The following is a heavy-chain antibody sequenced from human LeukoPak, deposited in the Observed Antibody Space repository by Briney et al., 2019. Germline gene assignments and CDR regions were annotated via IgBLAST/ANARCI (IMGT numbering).Heavy chain of an antibody. J-gene: IGHJ5*02. CDR3: ARSITIFGVAGPFDP. CDR2: IIPIFGTA. CDR1: GGTFSSYA. V-gene: IGHV1-69*01. D-gene: IGHD3-3*01. Sequence: SVKVSCKASGGTFSSYAISWVRQAPGQGLEWMGGIIPIFGTANYAQKFQGRVTITADESTSTAYMELSSLRSEDTAVCYCARSITIFGVAGPFDPWGQGTLVTVSS.